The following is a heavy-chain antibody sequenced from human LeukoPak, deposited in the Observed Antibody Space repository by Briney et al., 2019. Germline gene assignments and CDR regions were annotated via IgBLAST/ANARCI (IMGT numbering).Heavy chain of an antibody. J-gene: IGHJ6*03. CDR2: MNPNSGNT. CDR3: ARASSGYILYYYMDV. CDR1: GYTFTSYD. V-gene: IGHV1-8*03. Sequence: ASVKVSCKASGYTFTSYDINWVRQATGQGLEWMGWMNPNSGNTGYAQKFQGRVTITRNTSISTAYMELSSLRSEDTAVYYCARASSGYILYYYMDVWGKGTTVTVSS. D-gene: IGHD3-22*01.